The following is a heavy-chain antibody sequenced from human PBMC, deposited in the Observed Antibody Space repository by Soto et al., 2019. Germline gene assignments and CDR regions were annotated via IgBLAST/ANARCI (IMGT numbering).Heavy chain of an antibody. D-gene: IGHD6-19*01. CDR1: GFAFTNYG. CDR3: ARDVPMRTGLGLGY. Sequence: GGSLRLSCAASGFAFTNYGIHWVRQAPGKGLEWVAHISNDGSKKFYGDSVKGRFTISRDNSENTVYLQMTSLRPDDTAVFYCARDVPMRTGLGLGYWGPGTLVTVSS. J-gene: IGHJ4*03. CDR2: ISNDGSKK. V-gene: IGHV3-30*03.